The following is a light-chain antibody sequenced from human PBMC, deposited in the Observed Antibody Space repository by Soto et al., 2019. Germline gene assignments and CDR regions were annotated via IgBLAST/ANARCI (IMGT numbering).Light chain of an antibody. CDR1: QSLLHSNGYNY. Sequence: DIVMTQSPLSLPVTPGEPASISCRSSQSLLHSNGYNYLDWYLQKPGQSPQLLIYLGSNRASGVPDRFSGSGSGTDFTLKISRVEAEDVGVYYCMQALQTQGTFGQGTKVDI. V-gene: IGKV2-28*01. CDR2: LGS. CDR3: MQALQTQGT. J-gene: IGKJ1*01.